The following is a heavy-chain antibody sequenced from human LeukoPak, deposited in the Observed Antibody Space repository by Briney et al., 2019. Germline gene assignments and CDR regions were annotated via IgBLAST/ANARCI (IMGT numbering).Heavy chain of an antibody. CDR2: IKQDGSEK. D-gene: IGHD2-2*01. CDR3: AGAMRVAPVPAFDY. Sequence: GGSLRLSCAAAGFTFSTYWMSWVRQAPGKGLEWVANIKQDGSEKYYVDSVKGRFTISRDNAKNSLYLQMNSLRAEDTAVYYCAGAMRVAPVPAFDYWGQGTLVTVSS. V-gene: IGHV3-7*01. J-gene: IGHJ4*02. CDR1: GFTFSTYW.